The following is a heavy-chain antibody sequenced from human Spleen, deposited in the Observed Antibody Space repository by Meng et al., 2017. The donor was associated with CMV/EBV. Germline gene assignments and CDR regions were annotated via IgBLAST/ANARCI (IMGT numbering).Heavy chain of an antibody. CDR1: GFTFSRYW. Sequence: VESGGGLVQPGGSLRFSCADSGFTFSRYWMHWVRQVPGKGLVWVSRLNEDGSFTSYADSVKGRFTISRDNAKNTLYLQMNSLRVDDSGVYYCGRDLTGERDQWGQGTLVTVSS. V-gene: IGHV3-74*03. D-gene: IGHD7-27*01. CDR3: GRDLTGERDQ. J-gene: IGHJ4*02. CDR2: LNEDGSFT.